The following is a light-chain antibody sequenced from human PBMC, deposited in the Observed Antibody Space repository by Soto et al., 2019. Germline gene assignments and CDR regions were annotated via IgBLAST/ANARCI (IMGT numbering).Light chain of an antibody. CDR1: SSDVGGYKY. J-gene: IGLJ1*01. CDR3: SSYAGSNNFV. V-gene: IGLV2-8*01. CDR2: EVS. Sequence: QSALTQPPSASGSPGQSVTISCTGTSSDVGGYKYVSWYQQYPGKGPKVMIYEVSKRPSGVPDRFSGSKSGNTASLTGSGLQAEDEADYYCSSYAGSNNFVCGTGTKLTVL.